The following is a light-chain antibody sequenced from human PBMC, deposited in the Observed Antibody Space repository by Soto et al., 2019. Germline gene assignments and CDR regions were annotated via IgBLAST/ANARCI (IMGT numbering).Light chain of an antibody. V-gene: IGLV1-47*01. CDR2: SDN. Sequence: QSVLTQPPSVSGTPGQRVTISCSGSSSNIGNNFVYWYQHLPGAAPTLVVYSDNHRPSGVPVRFSGSKSGTSASLTISGLRSEDEATYYWATWDDSLSGFVGFGGGTQLPVL. CDR3: ATWDDSLSGFVG. J-gene: IGLJ7*01. CDR1: SSNIGNNF.